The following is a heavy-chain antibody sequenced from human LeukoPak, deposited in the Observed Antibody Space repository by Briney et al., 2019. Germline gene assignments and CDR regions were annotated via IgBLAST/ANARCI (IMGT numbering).Heavy chain of an antibody. V-gene: IGHV3-30-3*01. CDR1: GFTFSSYA. CDR3: ARSLEMATIFHAFDI. Sequence: GRSLRLSCAASGFTFSSYAIHWVRQAPGKGLEWVAVISYDGSNKYYADSVKGRFTISRDNSKNTLYLQMNSLRAEDTAVYYCARSLEMATIFHAFDIWGQGTMVTVSS. D-gene: IGHD5-24*01. J-gene: IGHJ3*02. CDR2: ISYDGSNK.